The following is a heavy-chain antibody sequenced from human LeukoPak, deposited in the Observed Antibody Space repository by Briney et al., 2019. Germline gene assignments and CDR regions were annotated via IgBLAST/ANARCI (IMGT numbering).Heavy chain of an antibody. D-gene: IGHD3-22*01. CDR3: ARAPSEIGGYYPEYFRH. CDR2: IKSDGST. V-gene: IGHV3-74*01. J-gene: IGHJ1*01. CDR1: GFTFSTYW. Sequence: GGSLRLSCAVSGFTFSTYWRHWVRQAPGKGLVWVSRIKSDGSTNYADSVKGRFTISRDNAKNTVSLQMNSLRPEDTGVYYCARAPSEIGGYYPEYFRHWGQGTLVTVSS.